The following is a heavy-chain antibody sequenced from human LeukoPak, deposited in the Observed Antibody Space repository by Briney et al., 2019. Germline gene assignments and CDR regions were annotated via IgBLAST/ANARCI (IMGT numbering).Heavy chain of an antibody. CDR3: ASPVAGRWYFDY. Sequence: ASVKVSCNSSGYTFTGYYMHWVRQAPGQGLEWMGWINPNSGGTNYAQKFQGRVTMTRDTSISTAYMELSRLRSDDTAVYYCASPVAGRWYFDYWGQGTLVTVSS. V-gene: IGHV1-2*02. CDR2: INPNSGGT. J-gene: IGHJ4*02. D-gene: IGHD6-19*01. CDR1: GYTFTGYY.